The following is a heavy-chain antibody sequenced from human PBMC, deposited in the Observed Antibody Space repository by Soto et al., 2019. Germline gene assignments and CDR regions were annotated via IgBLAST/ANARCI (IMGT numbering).Heavy chain of an antibody. J-gene: IGHJ4*02. D-gene: IGHD3-22*01. V-gene: IGHV3-74*01. CDR2: INSDGSTT. Sequence: GGSLRLSCAASGFTFSSFWMHWVRQVPGKGLVWVSRINSDGSTTNYADSVKGRFTISRDNAKNTLYLQMNSLRDEDTAVYYCARRGDYDSRSFDSWGQGTLVTVSS. CDR1: GFTFSSFW. CDR3: ARRGDYDSRSFDS.